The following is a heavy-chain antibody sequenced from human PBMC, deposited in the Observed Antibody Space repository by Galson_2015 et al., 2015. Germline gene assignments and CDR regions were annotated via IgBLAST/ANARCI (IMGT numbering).Heavy chain of an antibody. D-gene: IGHD3-10*01. V-gene: IGHV3-23*01. CDR2: ITISGTNS. CDR3: AKASDATQNTYGSGNYVY. Sequence: SLRLSCAASGFTFSSYAMSWVRQAPGKGLEWVSAITISGTNSKYADSVKGRFTISRDDFKSTLYLQMDSLRDADTAVYYCAKASDATQNTYGSGNYVYWGRGTLVTVSS. CDR1: GFTFSSYA. J-gene: IGHJ4*02.